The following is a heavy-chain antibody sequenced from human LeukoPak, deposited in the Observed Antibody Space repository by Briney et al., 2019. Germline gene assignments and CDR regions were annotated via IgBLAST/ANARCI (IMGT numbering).Heavy chain of an antibody. CDR2: ISAYNGNT. CDR1: GYTFTSYG. J-gene: IGHJ4*02. Sequence: ASVKVSCKASGYTFTSYGISWARQAPGQGLEWMGWISAYNGNTNYAQKLQGRVTMTTDTSTSTAYMELRSLRSDDTAVYYCARDRGDSGYELFGYWGQGTLVTVSS. D-gene: IGHD5-12*01. V-gene: IGHV1-18*01. CDR3: ARDRGDSGYELFGY.